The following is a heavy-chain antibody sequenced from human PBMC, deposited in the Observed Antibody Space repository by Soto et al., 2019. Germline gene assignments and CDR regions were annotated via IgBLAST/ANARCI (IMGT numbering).Heavy chain of an antibody. Sequence: GGSLRLSXAASGFAFSSYTMNWVRQAPGKGLEWVSSISRSRSDISYADSVKGRFTISRDNAKNSLYLQMNSLRAEDTAVYYCALYASTWGDFDYWGQGTLVTVSS. CDR1: GFAFSSYT. J-gene: IGHJ4*02. CDR3: ALYASTWGDFDY. CDR2: ISRSRSDI. D-gene: IGHD6-13*01. V-gene: IGHV3-21*01.